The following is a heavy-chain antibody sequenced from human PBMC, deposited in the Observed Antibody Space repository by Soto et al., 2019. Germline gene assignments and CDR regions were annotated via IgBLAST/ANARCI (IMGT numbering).Heavy chain of an antibody. V-gene: IGHV4-4*07. J-gene: IGHJ4*02. D-gene: IGHD3-16*01. Sequence: PSETLSLTCTVSGGSMNAHFWSWIRQSAGKGLEWIGHIYISGTTMYNPSLKSRVTMSVDPPKNQLSLKLTSVTAADTAVYYCARGVGSSPSRFWGPGSPVTVSS. CDR2: IYISGTT. CDR3: ARGVGSSPSRF. CDR1: GGSMNAHF.